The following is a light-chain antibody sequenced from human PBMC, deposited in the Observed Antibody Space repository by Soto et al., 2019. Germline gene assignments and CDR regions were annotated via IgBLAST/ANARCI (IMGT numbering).Light chain of an antibody. V-gene: IGKV1-17*01. J-gene: IGKJ1*01. CDR1: QGISND. Sequence: DIRMTQSPSSLSASIGDRVTITCRASQGISNDLGWYQQKPGLAPNLLIYDVSNLESGVPSRFSGSGSGTEFTLTISSLQADDFATYYCQQYNSYSPWTFGQGTKVDIK. CDR2: DVS. CDR3: QQYNSYSPWT.